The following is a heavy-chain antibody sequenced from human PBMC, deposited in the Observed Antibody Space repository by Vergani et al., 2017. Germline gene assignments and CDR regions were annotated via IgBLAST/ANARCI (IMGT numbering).Heavy chain of an antibody. D-gene: IGHD1-26*01. Sequence: QVQLVQSGAEVKKPGSSVKVSCKASGGTFSSYAISGVRQAPGQGLGWMGGIIPIFGTANYAQQFQGSVTITADESTSTAYIELSSLRSGDTAVYYCAGATTDWFDPWGQGTLVTVSS. V-gene: IGHV1-69*01. CDR2: IIPIFGTA. CDR3: AGATTDWFDP. CDR1: GGTFSSYA. J-gene: IGHJ5*02.